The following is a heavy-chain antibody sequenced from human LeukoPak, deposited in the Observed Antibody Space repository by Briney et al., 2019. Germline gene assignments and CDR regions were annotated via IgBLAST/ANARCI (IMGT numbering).Heavy chain of an antibody. CDR3: ARGGSTIVGARDAFDI. V-gene: IGHV3-33*01. Sequence: QPGGSLRLSCAASGFPFSSYGMHWVRQAPGKGLEWVAVIWYDGSNKYYADSVKGRFTISRDNSKNTLYLQMNSLRAEDTAVYYCARGGSTIVGARDAFDIWGQGTMVTVSS. D-gene: IGHD1-26*01. J-gene: IGHJ3*02. CDR1: GFPFSSYG. CDR2: IWYDGSNK.